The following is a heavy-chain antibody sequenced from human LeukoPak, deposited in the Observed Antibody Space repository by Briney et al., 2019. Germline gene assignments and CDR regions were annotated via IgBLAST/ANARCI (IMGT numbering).Heavy chain of an antibody. CDR3: ARLTRLSTSPDRYYLDY. CDR1: GDSISSYY. V-gene: IGHV4-4*09. J-gene: IGHJ4*02. CDR2: IYTSGGT. D-gene: IGHD6-6*01. Sequence: SSETLSLTCTVSGDSISSYYWSWMRQPPGKGLEWIGYIYTSGGTNYIPSLKGRVTISIDTSKNQFSLKLSSVTAADSAVYYCARLTRLSTSPDRYYLDYWGQGTLVTVSS.